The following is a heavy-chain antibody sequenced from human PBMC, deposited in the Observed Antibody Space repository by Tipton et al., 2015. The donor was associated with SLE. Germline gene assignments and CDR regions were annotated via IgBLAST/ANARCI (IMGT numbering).Heavy chain of an antibody. Sequence: TLSLTCTVSGGSISSSSYSWGWIRQPLGKGLEWIGTIYFSGTSYYNPSLQSRVIISVDTSKNQFSLKLSSVTAADTAVYYCARDTRDTGGYFDLWGRGTLVTVSS. D-gene: IGHD5-18*01. V-gene: IGHV4-39*07. J-gene: IGHJ2*01. CDR2: IYFSGTS. CDR3: ARDTRDTGGYFDL. CDR1: GGSISSSSYS.